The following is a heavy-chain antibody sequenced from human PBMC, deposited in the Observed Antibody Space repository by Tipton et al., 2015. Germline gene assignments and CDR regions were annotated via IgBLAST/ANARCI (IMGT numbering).Heavy chain of an antibody. CDR2: ISWNSDNI. D-gene: IGHD1-14*01. V-gene: IGHV3-9*01. CDR1: GFTFNEYG. J-gene: IGHJ4*02. CDR3: ARDSENLPLGY. Sequence: SLRLSCEASGFTFNEYGMHWVRQSPGKGLEWVSGISWNSDNIGYADSVKGRFSISRDNAKNTLYLQMNSLRAEDTAVYYCARDSENLPLGYWGQGTLVTVSS.